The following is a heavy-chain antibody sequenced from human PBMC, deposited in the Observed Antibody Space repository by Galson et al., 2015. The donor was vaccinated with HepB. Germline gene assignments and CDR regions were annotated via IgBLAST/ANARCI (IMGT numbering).Heavy chain of an antibody. CDR1: GGTFSSYA. Sequence: SVKVSCKASGGTFSSYAISWVRQAPGQGLEWMGGIIPIFGTANYARKFQGRVTITADKSTSTAYMELSSLRSEDTAVYYCARGWVRSSTVTTRGVYYYYGMDVWGQGTTVTVSS. D-gene: IGHD4-17*01. V-gene: IGHV1-69*06. CDR2: IIPIFGTA. CDR3: ARGWVRSSTVTTRGVYYYYGMDV. J-gene: IGHJ6*02.